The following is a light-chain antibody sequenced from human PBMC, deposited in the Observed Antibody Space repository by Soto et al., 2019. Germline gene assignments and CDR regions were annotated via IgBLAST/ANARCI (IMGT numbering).Light chain of an antibody. CDR3: QQYDGY. CDR1: QNINRW. Sequence: DIQMTQSPSTLAASVGDRVTITCRASQNINRWLAWYQQKPGKAPKVLIYDASSLESGVPSRFSGSGSGTEFTLTSTSLQPYDFATYYCQQYDGYFGPGTKVDFK. V-gene: IGKV1-5*01. J-gene: IGKJ3*01. CDR2: DAS.